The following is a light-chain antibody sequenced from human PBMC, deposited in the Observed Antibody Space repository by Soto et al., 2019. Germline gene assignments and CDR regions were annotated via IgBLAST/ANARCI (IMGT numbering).Light chain of an antibody. J-gene: IGKJ1*01. CDR1: QSISSW. V-gene: IGKV1-5*03. Sequence: DIQMTQSPSTLSASVGDRVTITCRARQSISSWLAWYQHKPGKAPKLLIYQASSLESGVPSRFRGSGSGTEFTLTISSLQPDDFATYYCQQYNFYSRTFGQGTTVEIQ. CDR3: QQYNFYSRT. CDR2: QAS.